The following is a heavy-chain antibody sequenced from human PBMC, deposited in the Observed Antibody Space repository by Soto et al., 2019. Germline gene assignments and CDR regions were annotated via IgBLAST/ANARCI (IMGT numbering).Heavy chain of an antibody. D-gene: IGHD2-21*02. J-gene: IGHJ4*02. CDR1: GGTFSSYA. Sequence: ASVKVSCTASGGTFSSYAISWVRQAPGQGLEWMGGIIPIFGTANYAQKFQGRVTITADESTSTAYMELSSLRSEDTAVYYCARGAEGYCGGDCYSFRRSFDYWGQGTLVTVSS. CDR2: IIPIFGTA. V-gene: IGHV1-69*13. CDR3: ARGAEGYCGGDCYSFRRSFDY.